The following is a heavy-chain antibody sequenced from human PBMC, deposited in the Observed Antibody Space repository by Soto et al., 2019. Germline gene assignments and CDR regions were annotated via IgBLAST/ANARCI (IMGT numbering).Heavy chain of an antibody. CDR2: LYHSGST. D-gene: IGHD3-10*01. CDR3: MLRGVPHGMGV. CDR1: GGSISSGDYS. J-gene: IGHJ6*02. Sequence: SATLSLTRTVSGGSISSGDYSWRWIRQPPGKGLELIGYLYHSGSTYYNPSLKSRVTISVYTSKNQFSLKLSSVTAADTAVYYSMLRGVPHGMGVGSQGTTVTVSS. V-gene: IGHV4-30-4*01.